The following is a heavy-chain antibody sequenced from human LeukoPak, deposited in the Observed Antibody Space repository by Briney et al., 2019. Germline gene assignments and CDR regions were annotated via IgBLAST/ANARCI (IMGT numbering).Heavy chain of an antibody. V-gene: IGHV3-48*01. D-gene: IGHD6-6*01. J-gene: IGHJ4*02. CDR3: ARVRRSSSPNRQLHLTYYFDY. CDR1: GFTFSSYS. CDR2: ISSSSSTI. Sequence: GGSLRLSCAASGFTFSSYSMNWVRQAPGKGLEWVSYISSSSSTIYYADSVKGRFTISRDNAKNSLYLQMNSLRAEDTAVYYCARVRRSSSPNRQLHLTYYFDYWGQGTLVTVSS.